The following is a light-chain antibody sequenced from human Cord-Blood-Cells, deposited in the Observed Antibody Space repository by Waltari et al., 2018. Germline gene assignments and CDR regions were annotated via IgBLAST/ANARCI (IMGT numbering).Light chain of an antibody. Sequence: QSALTQPASVSGSPGQSITISCTGTSSDVGSYNLVSWYQQHPGKAPKLMIYEGSKRTSGVSKRLSGSKSGNTASLRISALQAVGDADYYCCSYAGSSTYVFGTGTKVTVL. V-gene: IGLV2-23*01. CDR3: CSYAGSSTYV. CDR1: SSDVGSYNL. J-gene: IGLJ1*01. CDR2: EGS.